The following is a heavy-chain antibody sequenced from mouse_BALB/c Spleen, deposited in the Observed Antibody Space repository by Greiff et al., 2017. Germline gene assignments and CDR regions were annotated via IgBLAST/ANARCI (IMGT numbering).Heavy chain of an antibody. V-gene: IGHV1-54*01. J-gene: IGHJ4*01. CDR3: ARTAMDY. CDR1: GYAFTNYW. Sequence: QVQLQQSGAELVRPGTSVTVSCKASGYAFTNYWVEWVQQRPGQGLEWIGVIYPGGGGTNYNEKFKGKAKLTADNTSSTAYMQLSRQTSENSAVYFFARTAMDYWGQGTSVTVSA. CDR2: IYPGGGGT.